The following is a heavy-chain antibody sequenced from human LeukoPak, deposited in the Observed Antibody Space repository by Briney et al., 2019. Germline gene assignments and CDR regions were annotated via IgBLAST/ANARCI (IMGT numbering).Heavy chain of an antibody. CDR3: ARENGDYGEYYFDY. CDR2: INPNSGGT. Sequence: ASVKVSCKASGYTFTGYYMHWVRQAPGQGLEWMGRINPNSGGTNYAQKFQGRVTMTRDTPISTAYMELSRLRSDDTAVYFCARENGDYGEYYFDYWGQGTLVTISS. CDR1: GYTFTGYY. J-gene: IGHJ4*02. V-gene: IGHV1-2*06. D-gene: IGHD4-17*01.